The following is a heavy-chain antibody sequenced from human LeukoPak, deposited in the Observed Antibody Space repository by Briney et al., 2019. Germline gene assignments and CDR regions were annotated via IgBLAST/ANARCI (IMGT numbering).Heavy chain of an antibody. CDR2: IYHSGST. V-gene: IGHV4-59*08. Sequence: SETLSLTCTVSGGSISTYYWSWIRQPPGKGLEWIGYIYHSGSTNYNPSLKSRVTISVDTSQNQFSLKLSSVTAADTAVYYCARTSFDILTGYYSGGGPFDSWGQGTLVTVSS. D-gene: IGHD3-9*01. CDR3: ARTSFDILTGYYSGGGPFDS. J-gene: IGHJ4*02. CDR1: GGSISTYY.